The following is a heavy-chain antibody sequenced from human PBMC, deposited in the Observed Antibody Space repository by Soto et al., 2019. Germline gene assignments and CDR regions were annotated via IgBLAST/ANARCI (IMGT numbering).Heavy chain of an antibody. CDR2: IGTAGDT. V-gene: IGHV3-13*01. CDR3: ARAGGYDFWSGYPSLDV. Sequence: GGSLRLSCAASGFTFSSYDMHWVRQATGKGLEWVSAIGTAGDTYYPGSVKGRFTISRENAKNSLYLQMNSLRAGDTAVYYCARAGGYDFWSGYPSLDVWGQGTTVTVSS. D-gene: IGHD3-3*01. J-gene: IGHJ6*02. CDR1: GFTFSSYD.